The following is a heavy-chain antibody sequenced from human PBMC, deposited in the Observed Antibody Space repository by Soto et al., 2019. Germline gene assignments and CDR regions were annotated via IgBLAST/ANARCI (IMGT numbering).Heavy chain of an antibody. Sequence: ASVKVSCKASGYTFTSYDINWVRQASGQWLEWMGWMNPNSGNTGYAQKFQGRVTMTRNTSISTAYMEMSSLRSEDTSVYYCASGGSYGDYVTYYYYYYMAVGGKGTTVTVSS. V-gene: IGHV1-8*01. CDR2: MNPNSGNT. J-gene: IGHJ6*03. D-gene: IGHD4-17*01. CDR1: GYTFTSYD. CDR3: ASGGSYGDYVTYYYYYYMAV.